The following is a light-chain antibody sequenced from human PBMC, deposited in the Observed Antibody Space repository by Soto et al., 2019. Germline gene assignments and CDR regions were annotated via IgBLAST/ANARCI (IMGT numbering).Light chain of an antibody. Sequence: IRMTQSPSTLSASVEDRVSITCRASQSISRQLAWYQQKPGKAPNLLIYQASNLETGVTSRFSGSGSGTEFTLTISSLQPDDLATYYCLQYQSYWTFGQGTKVEVK. V-gene: IGKV1-5*03. CDR1: QSISRQ. CDR3: LQYQSYWT. CDR2: QAS. J-gene: IGKJ1*01.